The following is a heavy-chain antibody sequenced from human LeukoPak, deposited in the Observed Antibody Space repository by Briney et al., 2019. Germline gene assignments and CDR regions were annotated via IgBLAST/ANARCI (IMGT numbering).Heavy chain of an antibody. Sequence: GGSLRLSCAASGFTLSKAWMSWVRQAPGKGLEWVSAISGSGGSTYYADSVKGRFTISRDNSKNTLYLQMNSLRAEDTAVYYCAKVAAADFYYYYGMDVWGQGTTVTVSS. J-gene: IGHJ6*02. CDR3: AKVAAADFYYYYGMDV. CDR1: GFTLSKAW. D-gene: IGHD6-13*01. CDR2: ISGSGGST. V-gene: IGHV3-23*01.